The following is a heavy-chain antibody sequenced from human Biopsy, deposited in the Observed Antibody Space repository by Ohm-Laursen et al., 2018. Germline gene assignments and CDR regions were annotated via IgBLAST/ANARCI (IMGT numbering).Heavy chain of an antibody. CDR3: ARDRGYYSDRTVPGYFDL. J-gene: IGHJ2*01. D-gene: IGHD3-22*01. V-gene: IGHV4-59*01. CDR1: GDSISSYY. Sequence: PSETLSLTCTVSGDSISSYYWSWIRQPPGKGLQWIGHVYYTGSTDYNPSLQSRVTISVDTSKNHFSLRLRSVTPADTAIYYCARDRGYYSDRTVPGYFDLWGRGTLVTVSS. CDR2: VYYTGST.